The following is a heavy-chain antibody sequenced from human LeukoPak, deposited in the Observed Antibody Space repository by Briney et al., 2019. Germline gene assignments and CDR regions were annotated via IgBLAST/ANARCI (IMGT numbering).Heavy chain of an antibody. J-gene: IGHJ4*02. Sequence: PGGSLRLSCAASGFTFSNYDMPWVRQAPGKGLEWVAVIWYGGTNKYYADSVKGRFSISRDNSKNTLYLQMNSLRAEDTAVYYCARGRAKDPLDSWDQGTLVTVSS. D-gene: IGHD3-10*01. CDR1: GFTFSNYD. V-gene: IGHV3-33*01. CDR2: IWYGGTNK. CDR3: ARGRAKDPLDS.